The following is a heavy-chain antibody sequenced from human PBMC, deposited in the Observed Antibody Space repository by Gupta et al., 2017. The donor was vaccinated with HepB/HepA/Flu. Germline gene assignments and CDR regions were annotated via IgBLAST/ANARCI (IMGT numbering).Heavy chain of an antibody. CDR1: GGSISSSSYY. Sequence: QLQVQESGPGLVKPSETLSLTCTVSGGSISSSSYYWGWIRQPPGKGLEWIGSFQYSGSTYYNPALKSRVTISVDTSNNQFSLKLSSVTVADTAVYYCARRDIVATRTYDYWCQGTLVTVSS. V-gene: IGHV4-39*01. D-gene: IGHD5-12*01. J-gene: IGHJ4*02. CDR2: FQYSGST. CDR3: ARRDIVATRTYDY.